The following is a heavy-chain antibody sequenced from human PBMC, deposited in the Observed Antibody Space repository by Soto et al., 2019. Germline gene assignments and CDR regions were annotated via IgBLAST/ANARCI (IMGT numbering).Heavy chain of an antibody. V-gene: IGHV3-30*18. CDR2: ISYDGSNK. D-gene: IGHD2-21*02. CDR3: AKDLGDPILDY. J-gene: IGHJ4*02. CDR1: GFTFSSYG. Sequence: GGSLRLSCAASGFTFSSYGMHWVRQAPGKGLEWVAVISYDGSNKYYADSVKGRFAISRDNSKNTLYLQMNSLRAEDTAVYYCAKDLGDPILDYWGQGTLVTAPQ.